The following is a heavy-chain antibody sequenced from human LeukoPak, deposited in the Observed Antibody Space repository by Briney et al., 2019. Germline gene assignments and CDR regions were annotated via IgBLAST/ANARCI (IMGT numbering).Heavy chain of an antibody. Sequence: SVKVSCKASGGTFSSYAISRVRQAPGQGLEWMGRIIPILGIANYAQKLQGRVTVTADKSTSTAYMELSSLRSEDTAVYYCARSVENYGMDVWGQGTTVTVSS. CDR3: ARSVENYGMDV. CDR1: GGTFSSYA. CDR2: IIPILGIA. D-gene: IGHD1-1*01. J-gene: IGHJ6*02. V-gene: IGHV1-69*04.